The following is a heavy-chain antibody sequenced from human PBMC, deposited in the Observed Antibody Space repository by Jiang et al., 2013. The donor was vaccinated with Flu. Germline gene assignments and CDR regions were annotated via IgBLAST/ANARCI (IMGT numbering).Heavy chain of an antibody. CDR3: ANGLVRSPKWDSGEGGDYYYYGMDV. D-gene: IGHD3-10*01. J-gene: IGHJ6*02. Sequence: YADSVKGRFTISRDNAKNSLYLQMNSLRAEDTALYYCANGLVRSPKWDSGEGGDYYYYGMDVWGQGTTVTVSS. V-gene: IGHV3-9*01.